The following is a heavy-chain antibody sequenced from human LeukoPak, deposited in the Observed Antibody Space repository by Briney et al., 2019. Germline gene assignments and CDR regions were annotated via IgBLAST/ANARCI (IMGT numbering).Heavy chain of an antibody. CDR1: GGSISSYY. CDR2: IYTSGST. CDR3: ARAYCSSTSSKSSGLCYYYCGMDV. J-gene: IGHJ6*02. D-gene: IGHD2-2*01. Sequence: KTSETLSLTCTVSGGSISSYYWSWIRQPAGKGLEWIGRIYTSGSTNYNPSLKSRVTMSVDTSKNQFSLKLSSVTAADTAVYYCARAYCSSTSSKSSGLCYYYCGMDVWGQGTTVTVSS. V-gene: IGHV4-4*07.